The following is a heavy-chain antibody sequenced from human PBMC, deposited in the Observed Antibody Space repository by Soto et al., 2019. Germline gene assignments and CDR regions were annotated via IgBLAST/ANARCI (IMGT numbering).Heavy chain of an antibody. CDR1: GFTFSDYY. J-gene: IGHJ5*02. CDR2: ISRDGNAI. D-gene: IGHD1-1*01. CDR3: ARGAEMSTLTKWFDP. V-gene: IGHV3-11*01. Sequence: GGSLRLSCAAYGFTFSDYYMTWIRQAPGKGLEWLAYISRDGNAIFYADSVNGRFTISRDNAKNSLFLQMDDLRAEDTGMFFCARGAEMSTLTKWFDPWGQGTLVIVSS.